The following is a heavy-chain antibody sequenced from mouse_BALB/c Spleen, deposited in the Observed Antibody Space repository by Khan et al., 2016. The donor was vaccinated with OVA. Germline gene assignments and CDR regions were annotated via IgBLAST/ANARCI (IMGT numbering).Heavy chain of an antibody. Sequence: VQLQQPGAELGRPGSSVKLSCKTSGFTFTSYGIKWVRQRPGQGLEWIGYIYPGNGYTVYNEKFQGKATLTSDTSSSTAYMQLTSLTSEDSAIYFCAAAYYRNYFDYWGQGTTLTVSS. J-gene: IGHJ2*01. V-gene: IGHV1S134*01. CDR2: IYPGNGYT. CDR1: GFTFTSYG. D-gene: IGHD2-14*01. CDR3: AAAYYRNYFDY.